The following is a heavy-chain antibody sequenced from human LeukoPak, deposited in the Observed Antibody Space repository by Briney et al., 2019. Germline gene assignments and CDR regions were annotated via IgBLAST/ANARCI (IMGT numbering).Heavy chain of an antibody. CDR3: ARNLDV. CDR2: ISSSGGII. V-gene: IGHV3-48*04. D-gene: IGHD1-1*01. Sequence: GGSLRLSCAASGFTFSTYSGNWIRQAPGKGLEWVSCISSSGGIIYYADSVKGRFTISRDHAKNSLYLQMNSLRAGDTAVYYCARNLDVWGQGTLVTVSS. J-gene: IGHJ4*02. CDR1: GFTFSTYS.